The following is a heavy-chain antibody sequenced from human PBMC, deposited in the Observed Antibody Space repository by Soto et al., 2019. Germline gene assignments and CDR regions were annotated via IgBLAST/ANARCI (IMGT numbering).Heavy chain of an antibody. D-gene: IGHD1-1*01. V-gene: IGHV1-18*01. Sequence: QVHLVQSGAEVKKPGASVKVSCKGSGYGFTTYGITWVRQAPGQGLEWMAWISAHNGNTNYARKLQGRVTVTRDTSTSTAYMELRSLRSDDTAVYYCARGRYGDYWGQGAVVTVSS. J-gene: IGHJ4*02. CDR3: ARGRYGDY. CDR1: GYGFTTYG. CDR2: ISAHNGNT.